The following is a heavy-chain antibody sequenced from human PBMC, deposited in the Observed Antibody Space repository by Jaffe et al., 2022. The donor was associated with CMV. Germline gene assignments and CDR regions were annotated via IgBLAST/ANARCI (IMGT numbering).Heavy chain of an antibody. Sequence: QVQLQQWGAGLLKPSETLSLTCAVYGGSFSGYYWSWIRQPPGKGLEWIGEINHSGSTNYNPSLKSRVTISVDTSKNQFSLKLSSVTAADTAVYYCARGLGYSSSSTRVNVGDYYYYMDVWGKGTTVTVSS. J-gene: IGHJ6*03. CDR1: GGSFSGYY. CDR2: INHSGST. CDR3: ARGLGYSSSSTRVNVGDYYYYMDV. D-gene: IGHD6-6*01. V-gene: IGHV4-34*01.